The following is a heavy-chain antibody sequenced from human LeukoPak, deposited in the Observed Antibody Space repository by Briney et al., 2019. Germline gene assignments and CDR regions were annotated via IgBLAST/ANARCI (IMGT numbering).Heavy chain of an antibody. V-gene: IGHV3-33*06. J-gene: IGHJ6*03. CDR3: AKDQGPGSFGYYYYYMDV. CDR2: IWYSGTNK. CDR1: GFTLSTYG. D-gene: IGHD1-14*01. Sequence: GGSLRLSCAASGFTLSTYGMHWVRQAPGKGLEWVAIIWYSGTNKYYADSVRGRFSISRDNSKNTLYLHMSSLRVKDTAVYYCAKDQGPGSFGYYYYYMDVWGKGTTVTVSS.